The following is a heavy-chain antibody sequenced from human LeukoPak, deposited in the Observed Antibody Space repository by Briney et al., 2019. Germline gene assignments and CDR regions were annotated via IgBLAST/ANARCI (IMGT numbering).Heavy chain of an antibody. V-gene: IGHV3-23*01. J-gene: IGHJ6*03. CDR1: GFTFSSYA. D-gene: IGHD3-3*01. Sequence: GGSLRLSCAASGFTFSSYAMSWVRQAPGKGLEWVSAISGSGGSTYYAASVKGRFTISRDNSKNTLYLQMNSLRAEDTAVYYCAKVEVLRFLEWHPYYMDVWGKGTTVTVSS. CDR2: ISGSGGST. CDR3: AKVEVLRFLEWHPYYMDV.